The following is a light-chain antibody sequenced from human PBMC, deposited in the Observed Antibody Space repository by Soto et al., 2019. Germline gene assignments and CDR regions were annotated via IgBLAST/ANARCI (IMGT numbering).Light chain of an antibody. Sequence: EIVMTQSPATLSVSPGERATLSCRASQSVSSNLAWYQQKPGQAPRLLIYGASTRATGIPARFIGSGSGTEFTLTISSQQSEDFAVYYCQHYNNWPPWTFGQGTKVEIK. V-gene: IGKV3-15*01. CDR1: QSVSSN. CDR2: GAS. J-gene: IGKJ1*01. CDR3: QHYNNWPPWT.